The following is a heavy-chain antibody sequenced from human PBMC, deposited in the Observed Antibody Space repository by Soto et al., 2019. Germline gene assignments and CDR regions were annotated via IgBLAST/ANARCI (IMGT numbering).Heavy chain of an antibody. CDR1: GGSISSYY. D-gene: IGHD6-6*01. Sequence: ETLSLTCTVSGGSISSYYWSWIRQPPGKGLEWIGYIYYSGSTNYNPSLKSRVTISVDTSKNQFSLKLSSVTAADTAVYYCARGRPGYSSSSDYWGQGTLVTVSS. J-gene: IGHJ4*02. CDR2: IYYSGST. V-gene: IGHV4-59*01. CDR3: ARGRPGYSSSSDY.